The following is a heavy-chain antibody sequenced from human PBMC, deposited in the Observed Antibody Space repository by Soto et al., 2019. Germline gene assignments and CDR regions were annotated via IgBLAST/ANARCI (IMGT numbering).Heavy chain of an antibody. Sequence: QVQLVQSGAEVKKPGASVKVSCKASGYTLTTYSMHWVRQAHGQRLAWMGWMNPLNGDTKYSPRFQGRITIIRDTSASTAYMELSSLRSEDTARYYCARGNRGAFDIWGQGTMVTVSS. CDR2: MNPLNGDT. CDR3: ARGNRGAFDI. CDR1: GYTLTTYS. V-gene: IGHV1-3*01. J-gene: IGHJ3*02.